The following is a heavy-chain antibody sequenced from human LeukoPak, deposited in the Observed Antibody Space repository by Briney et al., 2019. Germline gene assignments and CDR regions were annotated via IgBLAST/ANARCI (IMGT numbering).Heavy chain of an antibody. CDR2: INWNGGST. J-gene: IGHJ4*02. CDR1: GFTFDDYG. D-gene: IGHD4-23*01. V-gene: IGHV3-20*04. CDR3: ARDQDYGGNSGYFDY. Sequence: GGSLRLSCAASGFTFDDYGMSWVRQAPGKGLEWVSGINWNGGSTGYADSVKGRFTISRDNAKNSLYLQMSSLRAEDTALYYCARDQDYGGNSGYFDYWGQGTLVTVSS.